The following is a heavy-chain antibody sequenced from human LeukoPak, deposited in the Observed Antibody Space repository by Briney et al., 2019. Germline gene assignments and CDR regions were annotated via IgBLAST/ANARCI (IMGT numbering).Heavy chain of an antibody. D-gene: IGHD3-3*01. CDR3: ARVIDFWSGYSVDY. V-gene: IGHV1-69*05. CDR1: GGTFSSYA. Sequence: SVKASCKASGGTFSSYAISWVRQAPGQGLEWMGGIIPIFGTANYAQKFQGRVTITTDESTSTAYMELSSLRSEDTAVYYCARVIDFWSGYSVDYWGQGTLVTVSS. CDR2: IIPIFGTA. J-gene: IGHJ4*02.